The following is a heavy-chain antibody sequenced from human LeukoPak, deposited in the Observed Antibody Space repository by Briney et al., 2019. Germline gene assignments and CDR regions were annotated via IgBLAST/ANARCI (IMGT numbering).Heavy chain of an antibody. J-gene: IGHJ5*02. V-gene: IGHV4-59*12. D-gene: IGHD3-10*01. Sequence: SETLSLTCTVSGGSISSYYWSWIRQPPGKGLEWIGYIYHSGSTYYNPSLKSRVTISVDRSKNQFSLKLSSVTAADTAVYYCASSYGSGSLNWFDPWGQGTLVTVSS. CDR3: ASSYGSGSLNWFDP. CDR2: IYHSGST. CDR1: GGSISSYY.